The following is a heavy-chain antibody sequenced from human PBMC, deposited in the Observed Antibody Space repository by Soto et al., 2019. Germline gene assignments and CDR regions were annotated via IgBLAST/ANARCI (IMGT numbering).Heavy chain of an antibody. V-gene: IGHV1-58*01. Sequence: EASVTLSCKSSVFTFTSSAVQWVRQARDQRLEWIGWIVVGSGNTNYAQKFQERVTITRDMSTSTAYMGLSSLRSEDTAVYYCAAVTYDNSGHSWFHLDYWGRGTLVTVSS. J-gene: IGHJ4*02. CDR1: VFTFTSSA. CDR2: IVVGSGNT. D-gene: IGHD3-22*01. CDR3: AAVTYDNSGHSWFHLDY.